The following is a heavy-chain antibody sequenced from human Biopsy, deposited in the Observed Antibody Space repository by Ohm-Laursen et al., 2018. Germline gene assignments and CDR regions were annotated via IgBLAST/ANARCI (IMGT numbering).Heavy chain of an antibody. D-gene: IGHD2-15*01. CDR3: GNEVHGRDY. V-gene: IGHV4-34*08. Sequence: GTLSLTCVVFGKTFSDYQWSWIRQPPGKGLEWIGQINQAGTTNYNPSLKSRVSISADASKYELSLRLTSVTAADTAVYLCGNEVHGRDYWGLGAQVTVSS. J-gene: IGHJ4*02. CDR2: INQAGTT. CDR1: GKTFSDYQ.